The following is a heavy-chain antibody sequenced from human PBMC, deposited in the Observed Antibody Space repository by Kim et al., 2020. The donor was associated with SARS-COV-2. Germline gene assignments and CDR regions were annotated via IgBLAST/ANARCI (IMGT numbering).Heavy chain of an antibody. D-gene: IGHD3-10*01. Sequence: GGSLRLSCAASGFTFSSYAMSWVRQAPGKGLEWVSAISGSGGSTYYADSVKGRFTISRDNSKNTLYLQMNSLRAEDTAVYYCAKGRGSSYYYGMDVWGQGTTVTVS. CDR2: ISGSGGST. CDR3: AKGRGSSYYYGMDV. CDR1: GFTFSSYA. V-gene: IGHV3-23*01. J-gene: IGHJ6*02.